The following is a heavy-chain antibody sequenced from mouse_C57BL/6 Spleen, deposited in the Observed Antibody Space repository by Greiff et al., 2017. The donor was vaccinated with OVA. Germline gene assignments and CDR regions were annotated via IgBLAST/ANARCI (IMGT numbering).Heavy chain of an antibody. J-gene: IGHJ2*01. Sequence: QVQLQQPGAELVRPGSSVKLSCKASGYTFTSYWMDWVKQRPGQGLEWIGNIYPSDSETHYNQKFKDKATLTVDKSSSTAYMQLSSLTSEDSAVYYCARADGYYEDFDYWGQGTTLTVSS. D-gene: IGHD2-3*01. CDR1: GYTFTSYW. CDR2: IYPSDSET. V-gene: IGHV1-61*01. CDR3: ARADGYYEDFDY.